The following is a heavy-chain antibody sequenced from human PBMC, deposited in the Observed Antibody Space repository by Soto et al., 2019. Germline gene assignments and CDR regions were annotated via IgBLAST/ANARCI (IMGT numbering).Heavy chain of an antibody. CDR3: AKARGSSTPAPGSY. CDR2: ISGSGGST. J-gene: IGHJ1*01. D-gene: IGHD2-2*01. CDR1: GLTFSSYA. Sequence: PGGSLRLSCAASGLTFSSYAMSWVRQAPGKGLEWVSAISGSGGSTYYADSVKGRFTISRDNSKNTLSLQMNSLRAEDTAVYYCAKARGSSTPAPGSYSGQGTQVTVSS. V-gene: IGHV3-23*01.